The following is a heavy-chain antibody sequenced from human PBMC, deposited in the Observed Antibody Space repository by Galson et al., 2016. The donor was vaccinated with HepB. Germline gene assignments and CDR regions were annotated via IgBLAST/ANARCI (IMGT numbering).Heavy chain of an antibody. CDR2: ISGSGTST. J-gene: IGHJ2*01. CDR1: GFTFSDYA. CDR3: AKNDGTYYHWYFDL. D-gene: IGHD1-26*01. V-gene: IGHV3-23*01. Sequence: SLRLSCAASGFTFSDYAMSWVRQAPGKGLEWVSVISGSGTSTYYADSVKGRFTISRDKFKNTLYLQMNRLGAEDTAVYYCAKNDGTYYHWYFDLWGRGALVTVSS.